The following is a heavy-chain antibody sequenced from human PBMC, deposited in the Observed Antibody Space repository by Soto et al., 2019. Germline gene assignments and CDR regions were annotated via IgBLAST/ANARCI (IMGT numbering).Heavy chain of an antibody. CDR1: GYTFTNSD. D-gene: IGHD2-15*01. CDR3: ARRPHCSGGICYYGLDN. Sequence: ASVKVSCKASGYTFTNSDINWVRQAPGQGLEWMGWMNPDSGRAAYAQKFQGRVTLTTSTSTSTVYMEMRSLGSEDTAVYYCARRPHCSGGICYYGLDNWGQGTLVTVSS. CDR2: MNPDSGRA. J-gene: IGHJ4*02. V-gene: IGHV1-8*01.